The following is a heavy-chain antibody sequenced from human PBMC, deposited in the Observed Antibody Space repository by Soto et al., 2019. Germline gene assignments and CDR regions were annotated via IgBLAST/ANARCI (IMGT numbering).Heavy chain of an antibody. J-gene: IGHJ4*02. CDR1: GFSLSTSGVG. CDR3: AHRRRAAGGYFFDY. CDR2: IYWADDK. Sequence: QITLKESGPTLVKPTQTLTLTCTFSGFSLSTSGVGVGWIPQPPGKALEWLALIYWADDKRHSPSLKSRLTITKDTSKNQVVPTLTNRDPMHTATYYCAHRRRAAGGYFFDYWCQGTLVTVS. D-gene: IGHD6-25*01. V-gene: IGHV2-5*02.